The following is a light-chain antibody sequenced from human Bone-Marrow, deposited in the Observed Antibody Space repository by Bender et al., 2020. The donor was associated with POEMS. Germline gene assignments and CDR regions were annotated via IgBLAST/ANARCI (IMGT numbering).Light chain of an antibody. CDR3: ASYSSTYTYV. V-gene: IGLV2-14*02. CDR2: DVS. Sequence: QSALTQPASVSGSPGQSITISCTGTDSDVGNYNLVSWYQHHPGKAPKLMIYDVSNRPSGISNRFSGSKSGRTASLTISGLRAEDEADYFCASYSSTYTYVFGTGTMVTVL. J-gene: IGLJ1*01. CDR1: DSDVGNYNL.